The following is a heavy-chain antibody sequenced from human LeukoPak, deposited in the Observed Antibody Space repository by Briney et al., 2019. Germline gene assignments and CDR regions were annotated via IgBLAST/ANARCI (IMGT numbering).Heavy chain of an antibody. CDR3: AGAVHGSAHWDS. CDR2: VRGGGSDT. J-gene: IGHJ5*01. CDR1: GYTFTNYW. D-gene: IGHD3-10*01. V-gene: IGHV5-51*01. Sequence: GESLKISCRQSGYTFTNYWIGWLRQMPGKGLEWMGFVRGGGSDTRYSPSFQGQVTVSVDKSISTAYLQWSSLKASDSAIYYCAGAVHGSAHWDSWGQGTLVTVSS.